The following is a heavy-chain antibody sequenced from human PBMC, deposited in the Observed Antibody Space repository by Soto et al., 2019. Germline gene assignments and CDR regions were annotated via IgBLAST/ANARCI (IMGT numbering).Heavy chain of an antibody. CDR1: GGSVSSDKW. V-gene: IGHV4-4*02. CDR2: IHSFGST. CDR3: VGQWLAGYGAFGP. J-gene: IGHJ5*02. D-gene: IGHD6-19*01. Sequence: QVQLQESGPGLVKPSGTLSLTCAVSGGSVSSDKWWSWVRQPPGKGLEWIGEIHSFGSTNYNPSLKSRVTILLDKPQNQFSVQLTSVTAADTAVYFSVGQWLAGYGAFGPWGQGTLVTVSS.